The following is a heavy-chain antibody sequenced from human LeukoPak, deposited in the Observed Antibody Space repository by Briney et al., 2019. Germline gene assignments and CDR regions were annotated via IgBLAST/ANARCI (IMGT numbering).Heavy chain of an antibody. D-gene: IGHD6-19*01. V-gene: IGHV3-11*01. Sequence: GGSLRLSCAASGLTFSDCYMSWIRQAPGKGLEWVSYISSSGSTIYYADSVKGRFTISRNNDKNSLYLQMNSLRAEDTAVYYCAMGGRSSGWYYFDYWGQGTLVTVSS. CDR1: GLTFSDCY. J-gene: IGHJ4*02. CDR3: AMGGRSSGWYYFDY. CDR2: ISSSGSTI.